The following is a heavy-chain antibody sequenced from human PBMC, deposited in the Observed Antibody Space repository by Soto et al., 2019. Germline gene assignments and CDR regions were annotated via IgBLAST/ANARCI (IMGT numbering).Heavy chain of an antibody. V-gene: IGHV1-18*01. CDR1: GYTFTRNG. Sequence: QVHLVHSGAEVKKPGASVNVSCKTSGYTFTRNGISWVRQAPGQGLEWMGWISPNTGNIKYAQKLQGRVIMTTDTSTSTAYMELRSLRSDDTAVYYCVKDRDSNSWPSRDVWGPGTTVTVSS. D-gene: IGHD3-22*01. CDR2: ISPNTGNI. CDR3: VKDRDSNSWPSRDV. J-gene: IGHJ6*02.